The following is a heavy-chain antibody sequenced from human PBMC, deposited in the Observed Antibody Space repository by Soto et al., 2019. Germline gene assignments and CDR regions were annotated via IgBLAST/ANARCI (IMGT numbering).Heavy chain of an antibody. CDR1: GYTFTSYG. Sequence: QVQLVQSGAEVKKPGASVKVSCKASGYTFTSYGISWVRQAPGQGPEWMGWISGHNGNTNHPQRLQGRVTMTTDTSRNTANMELRSLRSDDTAVYYCARHRFNYYDNTVYYYFDYWGQGTLVTVSS. D-gene: IGHD3-22*01. CDR2: ISGHNGNT. V-gene: IGHV1-18*04. J-gene: IGHJ4*02. CDR3: ARHRFNYYDNTVYYYFDY.